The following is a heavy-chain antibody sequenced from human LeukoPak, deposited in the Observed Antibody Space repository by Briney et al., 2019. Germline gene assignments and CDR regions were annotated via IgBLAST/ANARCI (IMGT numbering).Heavy chain of an antibody. CDR1: GFTFSAYA. J-gene: IGHJ4*02. CDR2: ISYDGSKK. CDR3: ARDRGPATTHYYGSGLDN. D-gene: IGHD3-10*01. V-gene: IGHV3-30*04. Sequence: GGSLRLSCAASGFTFSAYAMHWVRQAPGKGLEWVTVISYDGSKKYYADSVKGRFTISRDNSKNTLHLQMNSLRGDDTAVYYCARDRGPATTHYYGSGLDNWGQGSLLTVSS.